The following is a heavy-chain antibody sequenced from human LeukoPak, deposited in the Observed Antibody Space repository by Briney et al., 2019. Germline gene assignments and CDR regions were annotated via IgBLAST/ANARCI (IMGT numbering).Heavy chain of an antibody. CDR3: ARGAAMPEFDY. CDR1: GYTFTSYY. Sequence: ASVKVSCKASGYTFTSYYMHWVRQAPGQGLEWMGIINPSGGSTSYAQKFQGRVTMTRDMSTSTVYMELSSLRSDDTAVYYCARGAAMPEFDYWGQGTLVTVSS. D-gene: IGHD2-2*01. CDR2: INPSGGST. V-gene: IGHV1-46*01. J-gene: IGHJ4*02.